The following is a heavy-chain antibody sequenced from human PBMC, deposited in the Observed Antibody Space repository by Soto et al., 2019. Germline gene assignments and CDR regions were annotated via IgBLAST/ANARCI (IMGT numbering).Heavy chain of an antibody. Sequence: QPGGSLRLSCAASGFTFSSYAMSWVRQAPGKGLEWVSGIGGSGGTTYYADSVRGRFTISRDNSKNTLYLQMKSLRAEDTAVYYCAKDISSRLNWFDPWGQGTLVTVSS. V-gene: IGHV3-23*01. D-gene: IGHD6-13*01. CDR3: AKDISSRLNWFDP. CDR1: GFTFSSYA. J-gene: IGHJ5*02. CDR2: IGGSGGTT.